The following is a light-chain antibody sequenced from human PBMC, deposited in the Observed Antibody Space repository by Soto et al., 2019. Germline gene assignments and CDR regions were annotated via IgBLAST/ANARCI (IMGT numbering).Light chain of an antibody. V-gene: IGLV1-44*01. J-gene: IGLJ1*01. CDR1: SSNIGVNT. Sequence: QAVVTQTPSASGTPGQRVTISCSGSSSNIGVNTVNWYQHVPGTAPTLVIYSNNQRPSGVPDRFSGSRSGTSASLAISGLQSEDEADYYCAAWDDNMSGGHYIFGTGTKVTVL. CDR3: AAWDDNMSGGHYI. CDR2: SNN.